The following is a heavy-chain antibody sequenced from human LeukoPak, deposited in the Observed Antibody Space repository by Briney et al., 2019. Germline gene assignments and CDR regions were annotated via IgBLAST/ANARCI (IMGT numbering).Heavy chain of an antibody. CDR3: AEARGYSYGFPYYGMDV. D-gene: IGHD5-18*01. CDR2: IIPIFGTA. J-gene: IGHJ6*02. V-gene: IGHV1-69*13. CDR1: GGTFSSYA. Sequence: GASVKVSCKASGGTFSSYAISWVRQAPGQGLEWMGGIIPIFGTANYAQKFQGRVTITADESTSTAYMELSSLRSEDTAVYYCAEARGYSYGFPYYGMDVWGQGTTVTVSS.